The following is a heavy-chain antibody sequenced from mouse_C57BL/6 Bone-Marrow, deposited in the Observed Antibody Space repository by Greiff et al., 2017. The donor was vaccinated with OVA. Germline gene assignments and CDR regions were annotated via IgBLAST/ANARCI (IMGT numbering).Heavy chain of an antibody. CDR3: TRRQGSKDYYAMDY. J-gene: IGHJ4*01. CDR1: GYTFTDYE. V-gene: IGHV1-15*01. Sequence: LVESGAELVRPGASVTLSCKASGYTFTDYEMHWVKQTPVHGLEWIGAIDPETGGTAYNQKFKGKAILTADKSSSTAYMELRSLTSEDSAVYYCTRRQGSKDYYAMDYWGQGTSVTVSS. CDR2: IDPETGGT. D-gene: IGHD1-1*01.